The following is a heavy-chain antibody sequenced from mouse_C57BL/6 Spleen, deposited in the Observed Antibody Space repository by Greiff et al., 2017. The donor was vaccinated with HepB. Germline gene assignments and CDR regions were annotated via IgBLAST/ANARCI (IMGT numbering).Heavy chain of an antibody. J-gene: IGHJ2*01. CDR2: IDPETGGT. CDR3: TRRKLYSNYVKYFDY. V-gene: IGHV1-15*01. D-gene: IGHD2-5*01. CDR1: GYTFTDYE. Sequence: QVQLQQSGAELVRPGASVTLSCKASGYTFTDYEMHWVKQTPVHGLEWIGAIDPETGGTAYNQKFKGKAILTADKSSSTTYMELRSLTSEDSAVYYCTRRKLYSNYVKYFDYWGQGTTLTVSS.